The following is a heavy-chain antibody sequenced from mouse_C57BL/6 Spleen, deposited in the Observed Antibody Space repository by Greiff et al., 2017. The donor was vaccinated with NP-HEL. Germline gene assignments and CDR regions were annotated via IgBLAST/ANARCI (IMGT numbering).Heavy chain of an antibody. J-gene: IGHJ2*01. CDR1: GYTFPDYE. Sequence: VQLQQSGAELVRPGASVTLSCKASGYTFPDYEMHWVKQTPVHGLEWIGAIDPETGGTAYNQKFKGKAILTADKSSSTAYMELRSLTSEDSAVYYCTHYYGSSYVFDYWGQGTTLTVSS. CDR3: THYYGSSYVFDY. CDR2: IDPETGGT. D-gene: IGHD1-1*01. V-gene: IGHV1-15*01.